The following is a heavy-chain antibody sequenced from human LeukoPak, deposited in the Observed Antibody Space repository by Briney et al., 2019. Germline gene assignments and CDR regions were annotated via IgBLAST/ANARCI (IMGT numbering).Heavy chain of an antibody. J-gene: IGHJ4*02. CDR1: GFTFSSYG. D-gene: IGHD3-10*01. V-gene: IGHV3-30*18. CDR2: ISYDGSNT. Sequence: PGRSLRLSCAASGFTFSSYGMHWVRQAPGKGLEWVAVISYDGSNTYYADSVKGRFTISRDNSKNTLYLQMNSLRAEDTAVYYCAKPYYYGSRSYMDYWGQGTLVTVSS. CDR3: AKPYYYGSRSYMDY.